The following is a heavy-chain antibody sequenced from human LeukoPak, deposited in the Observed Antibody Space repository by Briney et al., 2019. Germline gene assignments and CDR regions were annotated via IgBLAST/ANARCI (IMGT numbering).Heavy chain of an antibody. D-gene: IGHD2-15*01. J-gene: IGHJ4*02. CDR2: INPSGGST. CDR3: ARESGGSWDY. V-gene: IGHV1-46*01. Sequence: ASVKVPCKASGYTFTSYYMHWVRQAPGQGLEWMGIINPSGGSTSYAQKFQGRVTITADESTSTAYMELSSLRSEDTAVYYCARESGGSWDYWGQGTLVTVSS. CDR1: GYTFTSYY.